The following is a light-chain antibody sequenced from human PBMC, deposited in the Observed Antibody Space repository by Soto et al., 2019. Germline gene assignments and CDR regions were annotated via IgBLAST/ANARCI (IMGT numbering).Light chain of an antibody. CDR3: KQYGSSPPWT. CDR2: GAS. J-gene: IGKJ1*01. CDR1: QSVSSSY. V-gene: IGKV3-20*01. Sequence: EIVLTQSPGTLSLSPGERATLSCRASQSVSSSYLAWYQQKPGQAPRLLIYGASSRAIGIPDRFSGSGSGTDFTLTISRLEPEDFAVYYCKQYGSSPPWTFGQGTKVDIK.